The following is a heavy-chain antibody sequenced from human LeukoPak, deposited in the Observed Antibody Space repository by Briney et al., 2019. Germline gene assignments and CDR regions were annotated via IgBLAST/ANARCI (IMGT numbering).Heavy chain of an antibody. D-gene: IGHD2-21*02. CDR3: ARNRVTGRNTWSRPDRRPPDLDC. CDR2: ISYTGNT. Sequence: SETLSLTCAVSGVFINSNTYSWGWIRQPPGGGLEWIGTISYTGNTYYNSSLKSRLTISVDTSKTQFSLKLTSVTAADTAVYFCARNRVTGRNTWSRPDRRPPDLDCWGQGTLVTVSS. CDR1: GVFINSNTYS. J-gene: IGHJ4*02. V-gene: IGHV4-39*01.